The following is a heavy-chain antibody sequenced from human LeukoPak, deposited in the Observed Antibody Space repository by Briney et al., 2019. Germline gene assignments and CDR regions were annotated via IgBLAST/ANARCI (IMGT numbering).Heavy chain of an antibody. J-gene: IGHJ4*02. CDR2: IFGSGGSA. V-gene: IGHV3-23*01. D-gene: IGHD6-19*01. CDR1: GFTFGSYA. Sequence: GGFLRLSCEASGFTFGSYAMYWVRQAPGKGLEWVAGIFGSGGSAHYADSVKGRFTISRDNSKNTVYLQINNLRVEDTAVYYCGKTTTGYSSGQKPAWPVDYWGQGTLVTVSS. CDR3: GKTTTGYSSGQKPAWPVDY.